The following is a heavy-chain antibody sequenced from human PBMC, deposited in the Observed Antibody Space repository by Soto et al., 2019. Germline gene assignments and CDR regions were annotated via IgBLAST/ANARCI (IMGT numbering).Heavy chain of an antibody. CDR2: MSSRSLTI. Sequence: EVQLVESGGGLVQPGGSLRVSCAASGFTFSTYSMNWVRQAPGKGLEWVSYMSSRSLTIYYTDSVKGRFTISRDNAKNSRYLQMNSLREEDTAVYYCARGGSSSDNGMDVWGQGTTVTVSS. V-gene: IGHV3-48*02. D-gene: IGHD6-6*01. CDR3: ARGGSSSDNGMDV. J-gene: IGHJ6*02. CDR1: GFTFSTYS.